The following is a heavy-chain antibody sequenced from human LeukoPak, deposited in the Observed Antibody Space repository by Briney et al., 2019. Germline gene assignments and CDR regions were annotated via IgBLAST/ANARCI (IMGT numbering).Heavy chain of an antibody. V-gene: IGHV1-2*02. CDR3: ARGKREWLCVAFDY. CDR2: SNPKSGGT. Sequence: ASLKASCKPSGYTFTGYDMHSVPQAPGQQVECRGWSNPKSGGTNYEQMFQGRVTMNRDTSISKDYMALRRLRSDDTAVYYCARGKREWLCVAFDYWGQGTLVTVSS. J-gene: IGHJ4*02. D-gene: IGHD3-3*01. CDR1: GYTFTGYD.